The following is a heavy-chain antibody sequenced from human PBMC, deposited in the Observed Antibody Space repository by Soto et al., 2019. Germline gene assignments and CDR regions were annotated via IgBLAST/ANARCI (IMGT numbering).Heavy chain of an antibody. V-gene: IGHV3-23*01. CDR1: GFTFSTYA. CDR2: ISASGGNST. D-gene: IGHD2-15*01. CDR3: AKGGGSCCFDN. Sequence: HPGGSLRLSCAASGFTFSTYAMSWVRQAPGKGLGWVSAISASGGNSTFYGDSVKGRFTISRDNSKNTLYLQMNSLGAEDTAVYYCAKGGGSCCFDNWGQGTLVTVSS. J-gene: IGHJ4*02.